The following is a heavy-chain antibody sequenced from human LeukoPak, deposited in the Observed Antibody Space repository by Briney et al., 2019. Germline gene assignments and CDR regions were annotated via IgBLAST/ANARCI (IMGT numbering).Heavy chain of an antibody. CDR1: GYTFTSYA. D-gene: IGHD1-1*01. CDR3: ARDRITGRGNWFDP. V-gene: IGHV7-4-1*02. Sequence: ASVKVSCKASGYTFTSYAMNWVRQAPGQGLDWMGWINTNTGTPAYAQGFTGRFVFSLDTSVSTAYLQIRSLKAEDTAVYYCARDRITGRGNWFDPWGQGTLVTVSS. CDR2: INTNTGTP. J-gene: IGHJ5*02.